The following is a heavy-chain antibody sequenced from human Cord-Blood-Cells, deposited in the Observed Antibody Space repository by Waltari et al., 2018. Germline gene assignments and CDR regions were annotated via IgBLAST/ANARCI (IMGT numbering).Heavy chain of an antibody. CDR3: ASPGGLVPAALFTSYGMDV. CDR2: MNPNSGNT. J-gene: IGHJ6*02. Sequence: QVQLVQSGAEVKKPGASVKVSCKASGYTFTSSDINWVRQATGQGLEWMGWMNPNSGNTGYAQKFQGRVTMTRNTSISTAYMELSSLRSEDTAVYYCASPGGLVPAALFTSYGMDVWGQGTTVTVSS. V-gene: IGHV1-8*01. CDR1: GYTFTSSD. D-gene: IGHD2-2*01.